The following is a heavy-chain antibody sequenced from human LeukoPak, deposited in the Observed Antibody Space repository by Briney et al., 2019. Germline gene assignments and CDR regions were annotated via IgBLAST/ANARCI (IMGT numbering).Heavy chain of an antibody. V-gene: IGHV4-4*07. D-gene: IGHD3-3*01. CDR3: ARHGPHTTDDFWSGNNWFDP. Sequence: SETLSLTCTVSGGSISSYYWSWIRQPAGKGLEWIGRIYTSGSTNYNPSLKSRVTMSVDTSKNQFSLKLSSVTAADTAVYYCARHGPHTTDDFWSGNNWFDPWGQGTLVTVSS. CDR1: GGSISSYY. CDR2: IYTSGST. J-gene: IGHJ5*02.